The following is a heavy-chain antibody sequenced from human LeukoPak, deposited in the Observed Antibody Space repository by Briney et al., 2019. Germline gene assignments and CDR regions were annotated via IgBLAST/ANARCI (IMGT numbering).Heavy chain of an antibody. Sequence: GGSLRLSCAASGFTFSSYAMSWVRQAPGKGLEWVSAISGSGGSTYYADSVKGRFTISRDNSKNTLYLQMNSLRAEDTAVYYCAKVGSSGSMLFWSRDHYYFDYWGQGTLVTVSS. D-gene: IGHD2-21*01. CDR3: AKVGSSGSMLFWSRDHYYFDY. J-gene: IGHJ4*02. CDR2: ISGSGGST. CDR1: GFTFSSYA. V-gene: IGHV3-23*01.